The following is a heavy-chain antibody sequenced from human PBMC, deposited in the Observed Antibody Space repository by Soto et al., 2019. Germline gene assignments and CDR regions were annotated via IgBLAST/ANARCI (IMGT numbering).Heavy chain of an antibody. CDR1: GFTFSSYW. V-gene: IGHV3-74*01. CDR3: ARDRGSGVYYYYYMDV. J-gene: IGHJ6*03. D-gene: IGHD3-10*01. Sequence: GGSLRLSCSACGFTFSSYWMHWVRQAPGKGLVWVSRINSDGSSTSYADSVKGRFTISRDNAKNTLYLQMNSLRAEDTAVYYCARDRGSGVYYYYYMDVWGKGTTVTVSS. CDR2: INSDGSST.